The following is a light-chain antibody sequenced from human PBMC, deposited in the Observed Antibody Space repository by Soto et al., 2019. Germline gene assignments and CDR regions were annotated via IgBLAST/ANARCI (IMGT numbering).Light chain of an antibody. Sequence: DIQVTQAPSSLSASVGDRVTITCRASQNIDTYLNWYLQKPWQAPKLLIYSAYSLQSGVSPRFSGDGSGTDFTLTISSLQPEDFATYYCQQSYNFPRTFGQGTTV. CDR3: QQSYNFPRT. CDR1: QNIDTY. J-gene: IGKJ1*01. CDR2: SAY. V-gene: IGKV1-39*01.